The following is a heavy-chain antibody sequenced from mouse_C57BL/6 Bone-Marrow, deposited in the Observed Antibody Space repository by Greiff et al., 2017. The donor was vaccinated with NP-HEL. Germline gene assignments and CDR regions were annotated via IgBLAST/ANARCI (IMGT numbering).Heavy chain of an antibody. CDR1: GYTFTRYW. CDR2: IHPNSGRT. J-gene: IGHJ3*01. D-gene: IGHD2-4*01. CDR3: ARMITTGFAY. Sequence: VQLHQPGAELVKPGASVKLSCKASGYTFTRYWMHWVKQRPGPGLEWIGMIHPNSGRTNSNEKFKSKATLTVDKSSITAYMQLSSLTSEDSAVYYCARMITTGFAYWGQGTLVTVSA. V-gene: IGHV1-64*01.